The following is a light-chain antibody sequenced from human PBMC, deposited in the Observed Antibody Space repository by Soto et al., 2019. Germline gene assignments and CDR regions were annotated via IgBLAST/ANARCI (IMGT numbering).Light chain of an antibody. J-gene: IGKJ4*01. CDR3: QQFNNWPVT. Sequence: IVSTQSPATLSLSPGERATLSRRASQSVSSYLAWHQQKPGQAPRLLIYGASTRATGIPARFSGSGSGTDFTLTISSLQSEDFAVYYCQQFNNWPVTFGGGTKVDIK. CDR2: GAS. CDR1: QSVSSY. V-gene: IGKV3-15*01.